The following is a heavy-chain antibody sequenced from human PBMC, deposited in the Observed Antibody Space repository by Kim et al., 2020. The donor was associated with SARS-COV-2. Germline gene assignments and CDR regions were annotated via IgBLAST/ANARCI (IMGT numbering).Heavy chain of an antibody. V-gene: IGHV3-33*01. J-gene: IGHJ4*02. Sequence: YADSVRGRFTISRDDSENKLYLHMDSLSAGDTAVYYCARPSSSHFDFWGQGTLVTVSS. D-gene: IGHD3-10*01. CDR3: ARPSSSHFDF.